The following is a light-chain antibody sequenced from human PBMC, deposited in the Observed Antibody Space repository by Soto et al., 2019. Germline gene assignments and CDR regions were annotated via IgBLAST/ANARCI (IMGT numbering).Light chain of an antibody. CDR1: SSNIGSNT. CDR2: SSY. J-gene: IGLJ7*01. CDR3: AAWDDGLKAI. Sequence: QSVLTQPPSVSGTPGQRVTISCSGSSSNIGSNTVNWYQQFPGTAPRLLIYSSYQRPSGVPDRFSGSQSGTSASLAISGLQSDDEADYYCAAWDDGLKAIFGGGTQLTVL. V-gene: IGLV1-44*01.